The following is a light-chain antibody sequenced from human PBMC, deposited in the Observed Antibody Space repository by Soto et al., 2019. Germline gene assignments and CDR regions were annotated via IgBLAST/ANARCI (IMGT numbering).Light chain of an antibody. CDR2: AAS. CDR3: QQYGGSPPT. CDR1: QSVSSSY. J-gene: IGKJ1*01. Sequence: EIVLTQSPGTLSLSPGERATLSCRASQSVSSSYLAWYQQKPGQAPRLLICAASSRATGIPDRFSGSGSGTDFTLTISRLETEDFAVYYCQQYGGSPPTFGQGTKVEIK. V-gene: IGKV3-20*01.